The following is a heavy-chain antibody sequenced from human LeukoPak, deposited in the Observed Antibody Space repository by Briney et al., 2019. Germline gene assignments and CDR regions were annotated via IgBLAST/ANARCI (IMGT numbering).Heavy chain of an antibody. CDR2: ISGSGGST. CDR1: GFTFSSYA. Sequence: GGSLRLSCAASGFTFSSYAMSWVRQAPRKGLEWVSSISGSGGSTYYADSVKGRFTISRDNSKNTLYLQMNSLRAEDTAVYYCAKMKNAVRYFDWLPDYWGQGTLVTVSS. CDR3: AKMKNAVRYFDWLPDY. V-gene: IGHV3-23*01. J-gene: IGHJ4*02. D-gene: IGHD3-9*01.